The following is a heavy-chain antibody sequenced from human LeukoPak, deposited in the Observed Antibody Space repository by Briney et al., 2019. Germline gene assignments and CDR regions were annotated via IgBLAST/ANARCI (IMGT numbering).Heavy chain of an antibody. CDR2: INPNSGGT. D-gene: IGHD2-15*01. Sequence: ASVKVSCKASGYTFTGYYMHWVRQAPGQGLEWMGWINPNSGGTNYAQKFQGRVTMTRDTSISTAYMELSRLRSDDTAVYYCARDPGYCSGGSCYSGGAFDIWGQGTMVTVSS. CDR1: GYTFTGYY. CDR3: ARDPGYCSGGSCYSGGAFDI. J-gene: IGHJ3*02. V-gene: IGHV1-2*02.